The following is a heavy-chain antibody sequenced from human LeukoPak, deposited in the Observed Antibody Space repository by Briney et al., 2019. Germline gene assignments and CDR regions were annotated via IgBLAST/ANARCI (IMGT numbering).Heavy chain of an antibody. D-gene: IGHD3-9*01. J-gene: IGHJ5*02. CDR3: AREIRYYDILTGYYNWFDP. CDR2: IYYSGRT. V-gene: IGHV4-59*01. CDR1: GVSISSYY. Sequence: SQTLSLTCTVSGVSISSYYWSWIRQPPGKGLEWIGYIYYSGRTNYNPSLKSRVTISVDTSKNQFSLKLNSVTAADTAVYYCAREIRYYDILTGYYNWFDPWGQGTLVTVSS.